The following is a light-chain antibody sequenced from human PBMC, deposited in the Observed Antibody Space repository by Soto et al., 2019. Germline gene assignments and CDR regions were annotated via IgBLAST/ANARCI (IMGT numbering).Light chain of an antibody. V-gene: IGLV3-1*01. J-gene: IGLJ3*02. Sequence: SYELTQPPSVSVSPGQTAIITCSGDKLGNKYTCWYQQKPGQSPVLVIYQDNKRPSGIPERFSGSNSGNTATLTISGTQAMDEADYYCQAWDSRSHVVFGGGTKLTVL. CDR3: QAWDSRSHVV. CDR2: QDN. CDR1: KLGNKY.